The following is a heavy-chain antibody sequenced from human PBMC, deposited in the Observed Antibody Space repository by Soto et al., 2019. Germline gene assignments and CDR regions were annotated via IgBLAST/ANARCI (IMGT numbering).Heavy chain of an antibody. CDR3: AREVVVVAATRYYYYGMDV. D-gene: IGHD2-15*01. CDR1: GFTFSSYG. J-gene: IGHJ6*02. V-gene: IGHV3-33*01. Sequence: GGSLRLSXAASGFTFSSYGMHWVRQAPGKGLEWVAVIWYDGSNKYYADSVKGRFTISRDNSKNTLYLQMNSLRAEDTAVYYCAREVVVVAATRYYYYGMDVWGQGTTVTVSS. CDR2: IWYDGSNK.